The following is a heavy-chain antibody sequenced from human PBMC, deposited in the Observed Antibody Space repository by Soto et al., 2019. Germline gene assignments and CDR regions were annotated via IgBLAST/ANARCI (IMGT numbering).Heavy chain of an antibody. CDR1: GDSISSGGYY. CDR3: ARAAPASARMDV. CDR2: IHYIGNT. J-gene: IGHJ6*02. Sequence: SETLSLTCTVSGDSISSGGYYWSWIRQFPGEGLEWIGYIHYIGNTNYNPSLESRVTLSVDTSKNRISLNLTSVTAADTAVYYCARAAPASARMDVWGQGTTVTVSS. V-gene: IGHV4-31*03. D-gene: IGHD6-13*01.